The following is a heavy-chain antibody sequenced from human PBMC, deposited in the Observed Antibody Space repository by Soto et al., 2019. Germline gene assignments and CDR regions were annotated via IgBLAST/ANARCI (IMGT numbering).Heavy chain of an antibody. J-gene: IGHJ4*02. Sequence: ETLSLTCTVYGGSISAYNWSWIRQSPGKGLEWIGEINHSGRTTYNPSLKSRVAISVDTSKNHFSLKLSSVTAADTAVYYCASPNLYCGGDCYYFNNWGQGTLVTVSS. CDR2: INHSGRT. D-gene: IGHD2-21*02. V-gene: IGHV4-34*01. CDR1: GGSISAYN. CDR3: ASPNLYCGGDCYYFNN.